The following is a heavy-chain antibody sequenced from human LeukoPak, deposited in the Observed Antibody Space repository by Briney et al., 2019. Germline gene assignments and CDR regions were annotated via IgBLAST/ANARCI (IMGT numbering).Heavy chain of an antibody. CDR1: GLTFSSYA. CDR2: ISGSGGST. J-gene: IGHJ4*02. CDR3: AKSVVVVIPYYFDF. V-gene: IGHV3-23*01. D-gene: IGHD3-22*01. Sequence: PGGSLRLSCAASGLTFSSYAMSWVRQAPGKGLEWVSAISGSGGSTYYAESVKGRFAISRDISKNTLYLQMNSLRAEDTAVYYCAKSVVVVIPYYFDFWGQGTLVTVSS.